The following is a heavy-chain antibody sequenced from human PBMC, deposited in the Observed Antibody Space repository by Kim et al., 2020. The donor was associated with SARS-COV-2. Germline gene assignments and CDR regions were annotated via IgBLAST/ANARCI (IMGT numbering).Heavy chain of an antibody. CDR3: AQARGYSYGTAGGFDY. J-gene: IGHJ4*02. Sequence: SLKSRVTISVDTSKNQFSLKLSSVTAADTAVYYCAQARGYSYGTAGGFDYWGQGTLVTVSS. D-gene: IGHD5-18*01. V-gene: IGHV4-31*02.